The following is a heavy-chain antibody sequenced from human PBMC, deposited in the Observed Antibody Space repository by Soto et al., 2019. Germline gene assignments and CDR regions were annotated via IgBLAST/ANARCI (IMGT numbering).Heavy chain of an antibody. Sequence: EVQLVESGGGLVKPGGSLRLSCAASGFTFSSYSMNWVRQAPGKGLEWVSSISSSSSYIYYADSVKGRFTISRDNAKNSLYLQMNSLRAEDTAVYYCARDGVPAAPYYYYYGMDVWGQGTTVTVSS. CDR1: GFTFSSYS. V-gene: IGHV3-21*01. CDR2: ISSSSSYI. D-gene: IGHD2-2*01. CDR3: ARDGVPAAPYYYYYGMDV. J-gene: IGHJ6*02.